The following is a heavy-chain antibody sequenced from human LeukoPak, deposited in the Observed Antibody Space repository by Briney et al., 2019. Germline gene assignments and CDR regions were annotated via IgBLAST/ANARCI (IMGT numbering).Heavy chain of an antibody. CDR2: INPSGGST. D-gene: IGHD1-26*01. Sequence: ASVKVSCKASGYTFTGYYMHWVRQAPGQGLEWMGIINPSGGSTSYAQKFQGRVTMTRDMSTSTVYMELSSLRSEDTAVYYCARGRGGSFINKYYFDYWGQGTLVTVSS. CDR1: GYTFTGYY. CDR3: ARGRGGSFINKYYFDY. J-gene: IGHJ4*02. V-gene: IGHV1-46*01.